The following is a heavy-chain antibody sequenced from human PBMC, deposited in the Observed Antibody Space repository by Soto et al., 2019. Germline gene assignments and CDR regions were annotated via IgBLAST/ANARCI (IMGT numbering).Heavy chain of an antibody. CDR3: ARPLVGATVGDAFDI. CDR2: IYYSGST. Sequence: SETLSLTCTVSGGSLSSGGYYRGWIRQPPGKGLEWIGSIYYSGSTYYNPSLKSRVTISVDTSKNQFSLKLSSVTAADTAVYYCARPLVGATVGDAFDIWGQGTMVNVSS. D-gene: IGHD1-26*01. V-gene: IGHV4-39*01. CDR1: GGSLSSGGYY. J-gene: IGHJ3*02.